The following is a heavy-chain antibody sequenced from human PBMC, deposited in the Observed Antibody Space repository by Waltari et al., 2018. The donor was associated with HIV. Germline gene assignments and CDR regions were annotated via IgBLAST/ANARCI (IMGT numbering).Heavy chain of an antibody. D-gene: IGHD3-16*01. CDR2: IIPILGIA. V-gene: IGHV1-69*04. Sequence: QVQLVQSGAEVKKPGSSVKVSCKASGGTFSSYAISWVRQAPGQGLEWMGRIIPILGIANYAQKFQGRVTITADKSTSTAYMELSSLRSEDTAVYYCASGVTPDYYYGMDVWGQGTTVTVSS. CDR1: GGTFSSYA. J-gene: IGHJ6*02. CDR3: ASGVTPDYYYGMDV.